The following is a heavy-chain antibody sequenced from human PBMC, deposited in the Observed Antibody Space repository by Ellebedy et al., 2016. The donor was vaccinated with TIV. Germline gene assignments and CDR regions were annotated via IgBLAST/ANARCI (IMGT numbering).Heavy chain of an antibody. CDR1: GGSINSDNY. CDR3: AKWTVGYCSSASCYTGDY. D-gene: IGHD2-2*02. CDR2: VYHSGHT. J-gene: IGHJ4*02. Sequence: MPGGSLRLSCGVSGGSINSDNYWSWVRQSPGRGLEWIGEVYHSGHTNYNPSLKSRVTISVDTSKNQFSLKLNSVTAADTAVYYCAKWTVGYCSSASCYTGDYWGQGTLVTVSS. V-gene: IGHV4-4*02.